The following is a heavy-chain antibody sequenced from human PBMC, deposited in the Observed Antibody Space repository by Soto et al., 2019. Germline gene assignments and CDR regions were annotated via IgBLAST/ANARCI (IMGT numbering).Heavy chain of an antibody. CDR2: ISGSGGII. J-gene: IGHJ4*02. V-gene: IGHV3-11*01. Sequence: PWGSLLLSCASYVFTFGVFYMDWIRQAPGMGLEWVSFISGSGGIIYLADSVKGRFAISRDNTKNSLYLQMNSLRAEDTAVYYCGRDTYYDGSGYHSGGVDFWGQGTMVTVSS. D-gene: IGHD3-22*01. CDR1: VFTFGVFY. CDR3: GRDTYYDGSGYHSGGVDF.